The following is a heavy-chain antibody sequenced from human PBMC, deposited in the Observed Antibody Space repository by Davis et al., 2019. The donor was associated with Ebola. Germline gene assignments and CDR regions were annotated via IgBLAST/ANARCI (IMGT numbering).Heavy chain of an antibody. D-gene: IGHD3-10*02. CDR1: GGSIRSGSSY. J-gene: IGHJ4*02. CDR2: IYHNGNS. CDR3: AGFKMQRRLFGFDD. Sequence: MPSETLSLTCNVSGGSIRSGSSYWAWIRQPPGKGLEWIGSIYHNGNSFYNPSLKSRAALFVDTSKNQFSLRLNSVTAADTTVYYCAGFKMQRRLFGFDDWGQGTLVIVSS. V-gene: IGHV4-39*01.